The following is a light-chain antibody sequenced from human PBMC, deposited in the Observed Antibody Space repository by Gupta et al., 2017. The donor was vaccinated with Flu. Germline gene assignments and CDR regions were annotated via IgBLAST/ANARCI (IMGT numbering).Light chain of an antibody. V-gene: IGKV3D-15*01. Sequence: EIVMTQSPATLSVSPGERATLSCRASQSVSSNLAWYQQKPGQAPRLLIYGASTRATGIPARFSGSGYGTEFTLTISSRQSEDFAVYDCQQNNNWPPLTFGGGTKVEIK. J-gene: IGKJ4*01. CDR2: GAS. CDR1: QSVSSN. CDR3: QQNNNWPPLT.